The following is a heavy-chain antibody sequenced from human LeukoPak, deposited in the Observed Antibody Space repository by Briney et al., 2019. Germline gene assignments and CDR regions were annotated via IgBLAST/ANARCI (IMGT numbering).Heavy chain of an antibody. CDR1: GFTFDDYA. Sequence: GGSLRLSCAASGFTFDDYAMHWVRHAPGKGLEWVSGISWNSGSIGYADSVKGRFTISRDNSKNTLYLQMNSLRAEDTAVYYCAKEDKYGTYRYNLFDYWGQGTLVTVSS. CDR2: ISWNSGSI. D-gene: IGHD3-16*02. J-gene: IGHJ4*02. V-gene: IGHV3-9*01. CDR3: AKEDKYGTYRYNLFDY.